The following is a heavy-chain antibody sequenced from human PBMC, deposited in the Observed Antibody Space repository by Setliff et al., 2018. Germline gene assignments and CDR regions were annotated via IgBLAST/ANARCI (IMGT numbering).Heavy chain of an antibody. CDR3: AREALQRAGLYFFDI. V-gene: IGHV1-69*13. CDR2: IIPIVGEP. CDR1: GGTFNTYG. D-gene: IGHD3-10*01. Sequence: SVKVSCKASGGTFNTYGLSWVRQAPGQGLEWMGGIIPIVGEPNYAQKFQGRVTITADESTSTAYMELRSLKSEDTAVYYCAREALQRAGLYFFDIWGQGMLVTVSS. J-gene: IGHJ4*02.